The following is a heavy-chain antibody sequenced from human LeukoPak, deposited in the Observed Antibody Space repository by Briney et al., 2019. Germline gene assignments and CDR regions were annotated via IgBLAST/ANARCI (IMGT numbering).Heavy chain of an antibody. CDR3: AKDRDMTTVTGPDY. CDR2: ISYDGSNK. V-gene: IGHV3-30*18. J-gene: IGHJ4*02. Sequence: PGRSLRLSCAASGFTFSSYGMHWVRQAPGKGLEWVAVISYDGSNKYYADSVKGRFTISRDYSKNTLYLQMNSLRAEDTAVYYCAKDRDMTTVTGPDYWGQGTLVTVSS. CDR1: GFTFSSYG. D-gene: IGHD4-17*01.